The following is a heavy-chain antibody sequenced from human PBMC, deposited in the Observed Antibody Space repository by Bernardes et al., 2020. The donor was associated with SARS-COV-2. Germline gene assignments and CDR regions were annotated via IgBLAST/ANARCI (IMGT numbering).Heavy chain of an antibody. CDR1: GFIYSTSA. V-gene: IGHV3-23*01. CDR3: AKEIRPNDY. CDR2: ISIGGNT. D-gene: IGHD3-3*02. J-gene: IGHJ4*02. Sequence: GGSLRLSCAASGFIYSTSAMSWVRQAPGRGLEWVSSISIGGNTYFADSVQGRFTISRDNSKNTLFLQMSSLRAEDTGVYYCAKEIRPNDYWGQGTLVTVSS.